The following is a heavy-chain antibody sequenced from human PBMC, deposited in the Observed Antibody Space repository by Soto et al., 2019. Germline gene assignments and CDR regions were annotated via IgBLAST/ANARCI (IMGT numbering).Heavy chain of an antibody. CDR2: IYYSGST. D-gene: IGHD6-6*01. Sequence: SETLSLTCTVSGGSISSGGYYWSWIRQHPGKGLEWIGYIYYSGSTYYNPSLKSRVTISVDTSKNQFSLKLSSVTAADTAVYYCARARYSSSQNQSPHSHYYYYGMDVWGQGTTVTVSS. V-gene: IGHV4-31*03. J-gene: IGHJ6*02. CDR1: GGSISSGGYY. CDR3: ARARYSSSQNQSPHSHYYYYGMDV.